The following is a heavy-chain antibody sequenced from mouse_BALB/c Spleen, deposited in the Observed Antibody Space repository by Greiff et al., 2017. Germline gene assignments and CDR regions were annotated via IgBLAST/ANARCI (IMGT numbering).Heavy chain of an antibody. D-gene: IGHD2-3*01. V-gene: IGHV6-6*02. J-gene: IGHJ4*01. CDR1: GFTFSNYW. CDR3: TRGMITYAMDY. Sequence: LQQSGGGLVQPGGSMKLSCVASGFTFSNYWMNWVRQSPEKGLEWVAEIRLKSNNYATHYAESVKGRFTISRDDSKSSVYLQMNNLRAEDTGIYYCTRGMITYAMDYWGQGTSVTVSS. CDR2: IRLKSNNYAT.